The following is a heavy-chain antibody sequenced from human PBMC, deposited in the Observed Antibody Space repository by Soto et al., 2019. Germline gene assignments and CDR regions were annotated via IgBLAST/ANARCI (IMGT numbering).Heavy chain of an antibody. J-gene: IGHJ4*02. V-gene: IGHV4-31*03. CDR2: IYYSGST. D-gene: IGHD7-27*01. Sequence: KPSETLSLARSLSASTMGGGRHSWKWIRQHPKKGLEWIWYIYYSGSTHYNPPLRSRLRISLDTSKNQFFLRLTSVTAADTARYYCARDQALAPTVWGYWGQGSQVPGS. CDR3: ARDQALAPTVWGY. CDR1: ASTMGGGRHS.